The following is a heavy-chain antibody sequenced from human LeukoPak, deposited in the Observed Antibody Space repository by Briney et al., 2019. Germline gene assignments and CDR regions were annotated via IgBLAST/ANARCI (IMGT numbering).Heavy chain of an antibody. CDR2: ISSSGSDI. CDR1: GFTFSNYE. V-gene: IGHV3-48*03. CDR3: AKPLLWFGELLFYFDY. Sequence: QSGGFLRLSCAASGFTFSNYEMHWVRQAPGKGLEWVSYISSSGSDIYYADSVKGRFTISRDNAKNSLYLHMNSLRAEDTAVYYCAKPLLWFGELLFYFDYWGQGTLVTVSS. J-gene: IGHJ4*02. D-gene: IGHD3-10*01.